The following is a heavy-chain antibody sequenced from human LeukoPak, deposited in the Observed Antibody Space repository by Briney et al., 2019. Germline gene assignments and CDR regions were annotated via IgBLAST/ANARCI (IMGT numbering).Heavy chain of an antibody. Sequence: GASVKVSCKASGYTFTSYYMHWVRQAPGQGLEWMGIINPSGGSTSYAQKFQGRVTMTRDTSTSTVYMVLSSLRSEDTAVYYCARQPYYYDSSGHDAFDIWGQGTMVTVSS. CDR3: ARQPYYYDSSGHDAFDI. J-gene: IGHJ3*02. CDR1: GYTFTSYY. CDR2: INPSGGST. D-gene: IGHD3-22*01. V-gene: IGHV1-46*01.